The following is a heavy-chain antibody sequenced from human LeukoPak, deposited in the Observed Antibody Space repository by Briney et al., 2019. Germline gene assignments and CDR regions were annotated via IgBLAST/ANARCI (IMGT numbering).Heavy chain of an antibody. CDR1: GFTFSSYE. D-gene: IGHD2-2*01. CDR3: ARAEYCSSTSCYVGYYYYYYMDV. Sequence: GGSLRLSCAASGFTFSSYEMNWVRQAPGKGLEWVSYISSSGSTIYYADSVKGRFTISRDNAKNSLYLQMNSLRAEDTAVYYCARAEYCSSTSCYVGYYYYYYMDVWGKGTTVTISS. CDR2: ISSSGSTI. J-gene: IGHJ6*03. V-gene: IGHV3-48*03.